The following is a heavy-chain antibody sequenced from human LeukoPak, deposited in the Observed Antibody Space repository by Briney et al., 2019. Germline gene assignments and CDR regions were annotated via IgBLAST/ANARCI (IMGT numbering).Heavy chain of an antibody. CDR3: VRHDGRGGATMGAFDS. Sequence: PSETLSLTCTVSAASISSSSHHWGWIRQSPGKGLEWIGSVYYGRTTYYSPSLDSRVTISLDTSANQSSLQLNSVTAADTAVYYCVRHDGRGGATMGAFDSWGQGSLVTVSS. CDR2: VYYGRTT. J-gene: IGHJ5*01. CDR1: AASISSSSHH. D-gene: IGHD4/OR15-4a*01. V-gene: IGHV4-39*01.